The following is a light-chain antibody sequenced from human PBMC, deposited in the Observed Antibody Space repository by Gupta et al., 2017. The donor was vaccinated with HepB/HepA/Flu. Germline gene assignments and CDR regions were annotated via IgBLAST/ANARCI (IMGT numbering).Light chain of an antibody. CDR1: QSLSKC. V-gene: IGKV3-11*01. CDR3: QQRCKWPLT. CDR2: EAS. Sequence: TVFTQAPATLSWSPGERATLSCRASQSLSKCLAWYQQKPGQSPRLLLYEASDSPNGIPATFSGSRSGTEFTLTIISIEPADFAVSYCQQRCKWPLTFGGGTKVEIK. J-gene: IGKJ4*01.